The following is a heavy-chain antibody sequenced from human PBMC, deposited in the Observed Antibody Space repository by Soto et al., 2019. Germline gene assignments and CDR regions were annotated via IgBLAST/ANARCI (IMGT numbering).Heavy chain of an antibody. CDR1: GFTFSSYG. J-gene: IGHJ4*02. V-gene: IGHV3-33*06. D-gene: IGHD6-19*01. Sequence: GGSLILSCAASGFTFSSYGMHWVRQAPGKGLEWVAVMYYDGSDEYYADSVKGRFTISRDNSKNTLYLQMNGLRAEDTAIYYCAKDYSSTSYGINYWGQGTLVTVSS. CDR2: MYYDGSDE. CDR3: AKDYSSTSYGINY.